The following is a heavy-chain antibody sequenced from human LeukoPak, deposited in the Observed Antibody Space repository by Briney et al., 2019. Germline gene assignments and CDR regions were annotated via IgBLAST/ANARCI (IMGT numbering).Heavy chain of an antibody. Sequence: PSETLSLTCAVYGGSFSGYYWSWIRQPPGKGLEWIGEINHSGSTNYNPSLKSRVTISVDTSKNQFSLKLSSVTAADTAVYYCASVRRSGSYLSRGSTFDYWAQGTLVPVSS. CDR2: INHSGST. CDR1: GGSFSGYY. J-gene: IGHJ4*02. CDR3: ASVRRSGSYLSRGSTFDY. V-gene: IGHV4-34*01. D-gene: IGHD1-26*01.